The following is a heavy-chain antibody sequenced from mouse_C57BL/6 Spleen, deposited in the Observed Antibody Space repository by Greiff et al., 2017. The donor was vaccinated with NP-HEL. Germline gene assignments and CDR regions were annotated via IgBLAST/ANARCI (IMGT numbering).Heavy chain of an antibody. CDR1: GYTFTDYY. J-gene: IGHJ1*03. CDR2: INPNNGGT. D-gene: IGHD1-1*01. V-gene: IGHV1-26*01. CDR3: APYYYGSRGSYWYFDV. Sequence: VQLQQSGPELVKPGASVKISCKASGYTFTDYYMNWVKQSHGKSLEWIGDINPNNGGTSYNQKFKGKATLTVDKSSSTAYMELRSLTSEDSAVYYCAPYYYGSRGSYWYFDVWGTGTTVTVSS.